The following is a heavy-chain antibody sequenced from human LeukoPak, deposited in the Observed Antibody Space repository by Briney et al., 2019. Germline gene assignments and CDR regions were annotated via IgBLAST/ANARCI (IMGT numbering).Heavy chain of an antibody. V-gene: IGHV4-38-2*01. D-gene: IGHD6-25*01. CDR1: GYSISSGYY. Sequence: TSSETLSLTCAVSGYSISSGYYWGWIRQPPGKGLEWIGSIYYSGSTYYNPSLKSRVTISVDTSKNQFSLKLSSVTAADTAVYYCARHEKRLAYYFDYWGQGTLVTVSS. CDR2: IYYSGST. CDR3: ARHEKRLAYYFDY. J-gene: IGHJ4*02.